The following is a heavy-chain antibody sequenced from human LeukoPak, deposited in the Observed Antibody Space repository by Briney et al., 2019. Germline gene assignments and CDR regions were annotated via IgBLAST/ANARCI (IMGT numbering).Heavy chain of an antibody. V-gene: IGHV4-59*11. Sequence: PSETLSLTCTVSGVSISSHYWSWIRQPPGKGLEWIGYIYYSGSTNYNPSLKSRVTISVDTSKNQFSLKLSSVTAADTAVYYCARAKVPAADYYFDYWGQGTLVTVSS. J-gene: IGHJ4*02. CDR3: ARAKVPAADYYFDY. D-gene: IGHD2-2*01. CDR2: IYYSGST. CDR1: GVSISSHY.